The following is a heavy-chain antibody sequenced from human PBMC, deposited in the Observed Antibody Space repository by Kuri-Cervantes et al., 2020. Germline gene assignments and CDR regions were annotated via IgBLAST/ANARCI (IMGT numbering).Heavy chain of an antibody. CDR2: ISAYHGKT. Sequence: ASVKVSCKASGYTFTSYDINWVRQATGQGLEWMGWISAYHGKTNYAQNVQSRVTMTTDTSTSSAFMELRSLRSDDTAVYYCARDTYYYDSSSAFDIWGQGTMVTVSS. D-gene: IGHD3-22*01. V-gene: IGHV1-18*01. CDR3: ARDTYYYDSSSAFDI. J-gene: IGHJ3*02. CDR1: GYTFTSYD.